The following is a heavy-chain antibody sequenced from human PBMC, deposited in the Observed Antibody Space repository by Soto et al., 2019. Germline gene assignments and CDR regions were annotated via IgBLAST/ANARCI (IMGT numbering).Heavy chain of an antibody. J-gene: IGHJ3*02. D-gene: IGHD3-22*01. CDR1: GFTFSSYA. CDR2: ISYDGSNK. Sequence: QVQLVESGGGVVQPGRSLRLSCAASGFTFSSYAMHWVRQAPGKGLEWVAVISYDGSNKYYADSVKGRFTISRDNXXNTLYLQMNSLRAEDTAVYYCARERDSSGYDAFDIWGQGTMVTVSS. CDR3: ARERDSSGYDAFDI. V-gene: IGHV3-30-3*01.